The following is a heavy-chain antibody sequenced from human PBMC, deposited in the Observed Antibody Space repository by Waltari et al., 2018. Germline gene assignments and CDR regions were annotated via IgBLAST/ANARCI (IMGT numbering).Heavy chain of an antibody. Sequence: QLQLQESGPGLVKPSETLSLTCTVSGGSISSSSYYWGWTRQPPGKGLEWIGSIYYSGSTYYNPSLKSRVTISVDTSKNQFSLKLSSVTAADTAVYYCARDPEMDDAFDIWGQGTMVTVSS. CDR1: GGSISSSSYY. V-gene: IGHV4-39*07. D-gene: IGHD2-8*01. CDR3: ARDPEMDDAFDI. CDR2: IYYSGST. J-gene: IGHJ3*02.